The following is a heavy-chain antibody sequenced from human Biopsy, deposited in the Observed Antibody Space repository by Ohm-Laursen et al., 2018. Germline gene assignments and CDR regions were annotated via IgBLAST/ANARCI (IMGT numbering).Heavy chain of an antibody. D-gene: IGHD6-13*01. V-gene: IGHV4-4*07. CDR2: IYTSGGP. Sequence: SETLSLTCTVSGDSINNYYWSWIRQPAGKGLEWIGRIYTSGGPNYNLSLESRVTMSVDTSKNQFSLNLRSVTAADTAVYYCARGTGIAAVAYFDPWGQGTLVTVSS. CDR1: GDSINNYY. CDR3: ARGTGIAAVAYFDP. J-gene: IGHJ5*02.